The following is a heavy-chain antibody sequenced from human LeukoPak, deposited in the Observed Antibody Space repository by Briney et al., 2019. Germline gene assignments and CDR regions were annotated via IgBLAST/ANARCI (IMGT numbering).Heavy chain of an antibody. Sequence: GGSLRLSCAASGFTVSSNYMSWVRQAPGKGLEWVSVIHSGGNTYYAGSVKGRFTISRDNSRNTLYLQMNSLRAEDTAVYYCATSFALLGWYFQHWGQGILVTVSS. D-gene: IGHD2/OR15-2a*01. CDR2: IHSGGNT. CDR1: GFTVSSNY. CDR3: ATSFALLGWYFQH. J-gene: IGHJ1*01. V-gene: IGHV3-66*01.